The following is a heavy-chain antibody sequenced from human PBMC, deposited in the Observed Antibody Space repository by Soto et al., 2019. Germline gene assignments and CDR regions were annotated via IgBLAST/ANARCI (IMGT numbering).Heavy chain of an antibody. Sequence: GSLRLSCAASGFTFSTYAMSWVRQAPGKGLEWVSAISGSGGNTYYADSVKGRFTISRENAKNSLYLQMNSLRAGDTAVYYCARGGSRDGYTLTDYWGKGTLVTVYS. CDR3: ARGGSRDGYTLTDY. CDR2: ISGSGGNT. CDR1: GFTFSTYA. D-gene: IGHD5-12*01. V-gene: IGHV3-23*01. J-gene: IGHJ4*02.